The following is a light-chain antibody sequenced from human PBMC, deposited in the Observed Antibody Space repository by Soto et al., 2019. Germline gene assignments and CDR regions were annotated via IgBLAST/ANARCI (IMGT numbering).Light chain of an antibody. Sequence: DIQMTQSPSSLSASIGDTVTITCRASQTVNSYLNWYQQKPGEAPKLLIYSASTLQNGVPSRFAGSGSGTMFTLTLSRLQPEDFAVYYCQQSYSTPIYTFGQGTWLDLK. CDR3: QQSYSTPIYT. V-gene: IGKV1-39*01. J-gene: IGKJ2*01. CDR1: QTVNSY. CDR2: SAS.